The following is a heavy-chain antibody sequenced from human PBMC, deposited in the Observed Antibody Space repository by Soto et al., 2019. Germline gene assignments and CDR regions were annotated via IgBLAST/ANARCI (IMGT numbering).Heavy chain of an antibody. D-gene: IGHD2-2*01. CDR1: GFTFSSYS. J-gene: IGHJ4*02. CDR3: ARALPADNDY. CDR2: ISSSSSYI. Sequence: GGSLRLSCAASGFTFSSYSMNWVRQARGKGLEWVSSISSSSSYIYYADSVKGRFTISRDNAKNSLYLQMNSLRAEDTAVYYCARALPADNDYWGQGTLVTVSS. V-gene: IGHV3-21*01.